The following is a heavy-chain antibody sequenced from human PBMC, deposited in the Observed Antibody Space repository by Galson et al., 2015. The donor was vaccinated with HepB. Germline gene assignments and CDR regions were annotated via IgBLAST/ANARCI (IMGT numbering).Heavy chain of an antibody. J-gene: IGHJ6*02. CDR3: AREVGYGDYGSYGMDV. CDR2: INPNSGGT. V-gene: IGHV1-2*04. Sequence: SVKVSCKASGYTFTGYYMHWVRQAPGQGLEWMGWINPNSGGTNYAQKFQGWVTMTRDTSISTAYMELSRLRSDDTAVYYCAREVGYGDYGSYGMDVWGQGTTVTVSS. CDR1: GYTFTGYY. D-gene: IGHD4-17*01.